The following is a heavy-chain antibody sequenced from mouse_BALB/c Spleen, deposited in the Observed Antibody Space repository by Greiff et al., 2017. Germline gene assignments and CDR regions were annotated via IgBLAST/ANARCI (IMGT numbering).Heavy chain of an antibody. Sequence: EVKLVESGGGLVQPGGSRKLSCAASGFTFSSFGMHWVRQAPEKGLEWVAYISSGSSTIYYADTVKGRFTISRDNPKNTLFLQMTSLRSEDTAMYYCARQNSNYAMDYWGQGTSVTVSS. J-gene: IGHJ4*01. CDR2: ISSGSSTI. V-gene: IGHV5-17*02. CDR1: GFTFSSFG. CDR3: ARQNSNYAMDY.